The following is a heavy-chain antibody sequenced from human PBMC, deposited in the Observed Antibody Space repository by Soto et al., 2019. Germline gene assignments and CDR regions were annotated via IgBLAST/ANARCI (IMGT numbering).Heavy chain of an antibody. J-gene: IGHJ3*02. CDR1: GYTFTSYG. V-gene: IGHV1-18*01. CDR2: ISTYNGNT. D-gene: IGHD3-3*01. Sequence: VQLVHSGAEVKEPGASVKVSCKASGYTFTSYGISWVRQAPGQGLEWMGWISTYNGNTNFAQKLQGRVNMTTDTSTSTAYMELRSLRSDDTAVYYCARDLYDFWSGYRQSAFDIWGQGTMVTVSS. CDR3: ARDLYDFWSGYRQSAFDI.